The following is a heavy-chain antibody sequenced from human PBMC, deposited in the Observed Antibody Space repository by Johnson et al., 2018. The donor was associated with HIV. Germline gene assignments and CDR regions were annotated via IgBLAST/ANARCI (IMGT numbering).Heavy chain of an antibody. V-gene: IGHV3-23*04. D-gene: IGHD6-19*01. CDR3: AREGIAVAKVLAFDI. CDR2: ISGSGGST. J-gene: IGHJ3*02. Sequence: MLLVESGGGVVQPGRSLRLSCAASRFTFSTYGMHWVRQAPGKGLEWVSAISGSGGSTYSADSVKGRFTISRDNSKNTLYLQMNSLRAEDTAVYYCAREGIAVAKVLAFDIWGQGTMVTVSS. CDR1: RFTFSTYG.